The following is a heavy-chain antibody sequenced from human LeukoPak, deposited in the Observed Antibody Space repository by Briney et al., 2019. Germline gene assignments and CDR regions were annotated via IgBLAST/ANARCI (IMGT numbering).Heavy chain of an antibody. Sequence: SETLSLTCTVSGYSISSGYYWGRIRQPPGKGLEWIGSIYHSGRTYYNPSLKSRVTISVDTSKNQFSLKLSSVTAADTAVYYCARVALIAAAGTWFDPWGQGTLVTVSS. CDR1: GYSISSGYY. CDR2: IYHSGRT. V-gene: IGHV4-38-2*02. CDR3: ARVALIAAAGTWFDP. D-gene: IGHD6-13*01. J-gene: IGHJ5*02.